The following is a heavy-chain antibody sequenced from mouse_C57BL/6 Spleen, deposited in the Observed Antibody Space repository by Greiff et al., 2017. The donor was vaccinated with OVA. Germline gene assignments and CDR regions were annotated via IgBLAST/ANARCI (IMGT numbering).Heavy chain of an antibody. V-gene: IGHV3-6*01. CDR3: ARSDYGSSLYYYAMDY. J-gene: IGHJ4*01. CDR2: ISYDGSN. CDR1: GYSITSGYY. Sequence: EVQLKPSGPGLVKPSQSLSLTCSVTGYSITSGYYWNWIRQFPGNKLEWMGYISYDGSNNYNPSLKNRISITRDTSKNQFFLKLNSVTTEDTATYYCARSDYGSSLYYYAMDYWGQGTSVTVSS. D-gene: IGHD1-1*01.